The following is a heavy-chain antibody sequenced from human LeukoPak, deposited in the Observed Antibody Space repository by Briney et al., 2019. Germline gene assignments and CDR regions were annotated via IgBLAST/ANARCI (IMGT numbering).Heavy chain of an antibody. CDR3: ARERGSPLTGNHWFDP. CDR2: INPNTGGT. V-gene: IGHV1-2*02. D-gene: IGHD4-23*01. J-gene: IGHJ5*02. Sequence: ASVKVSCKASGYSFTGYYMFWVRQAPGQGLEWMGWINPNTGGTNYAQKFQGRVTMTRDTSISTAYMELSSLRSDDTAVYYCARERGSPLTGNHWFDPWGQGTLVTVSS. CDR1: GYSFTGYY.